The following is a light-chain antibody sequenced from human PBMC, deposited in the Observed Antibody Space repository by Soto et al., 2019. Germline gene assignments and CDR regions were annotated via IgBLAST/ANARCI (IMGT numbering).Light chain of an antibody. V-gene: IGKV1-39*01. Sequence: DIQMTQSPSSLSASVGDRVTITCRASQTVSTYLNWYQQKPGKAPSLLIYGASSLQSGVPSRFSGSGAGTEFTLTISSLQPEDIATYYWQQSSSTPMYTFGQGTKVDIK. CDR2: GAS. CDR1: QTVSTY. CDR3: QQSSSTPMYT. J-gene: IGKJ2*01.